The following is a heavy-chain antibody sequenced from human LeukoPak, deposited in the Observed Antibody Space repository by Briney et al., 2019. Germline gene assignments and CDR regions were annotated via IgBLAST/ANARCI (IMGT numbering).Heavy chain of an antibody. Sequence: GGSLRLSCAASGFTFSSYWMSWVRQAPGKGLEWVANIKQDGSEKYYVDSVKGRFTISRDNAKNSLYLQMNILRAEDTAVYYCARSNWNYWIAFDIWGQGTMVTVSS. D-gene: IGHD1-7*01. V-gene: IGHV3-7*01. J-gene: IGHJ3*02. CDR3: ARSNWNYWIAFDI. CDR1: GFTFSSYW. CDR2: IKQDGSEK.